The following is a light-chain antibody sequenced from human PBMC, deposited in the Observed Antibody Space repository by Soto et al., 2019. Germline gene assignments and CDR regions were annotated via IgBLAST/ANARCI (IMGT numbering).Light chain of an antibody. V-gene: IGKV1-39*01. CDR2: AAS. Sequence: DIQMTQSPSSLSASVGYRVTITCRASQSISSYLNWYQQKPGKAPKLLIYAASSLQSGVPSRFGGSGSGTDFTLTISSLQPEDFATYYCQQSYSTPTFGPGTKVDIK. CDR3: QQSYSTPT. CDR1: QSISSY. J-gene: IGKJ3*01.